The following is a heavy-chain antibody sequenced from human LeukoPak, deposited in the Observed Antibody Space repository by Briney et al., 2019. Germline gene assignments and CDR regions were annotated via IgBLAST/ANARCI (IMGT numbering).Heavy chain of an antibody. CDR1: GGSISSYY. J-gene: IGHJ4*02. Sequence: SETLSLTCTVSGGSISSYYWSWIRQPPGKGLEWIGYIFYSGSTNYNPSLKSRVTISVDTSKNQFSLKLSSVTAADTAVYYCARQSGSYYPYYFDYWGQGTLVTVSS. CDR3: ARQSGSYYPYYFDY. CDR2: IFYSGST. D-gene: IGHD1-26*01. V-gene: IGHV4-59*01.